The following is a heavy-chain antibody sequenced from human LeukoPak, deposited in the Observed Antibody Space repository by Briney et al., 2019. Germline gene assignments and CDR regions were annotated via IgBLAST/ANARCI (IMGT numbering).Heavy chain of an antibody. CDR2: INPNSGGT. Sequence: ASVKVSCKASGYTFTGYYMHWARQAPGQGLEWMGWINPNSGGTNYAQKFQGWVTMTRDTSISTAYMELSRLRSDDTAVYYCARGRKYNWNPAFDYWGQGTPVTVSS. CDR3: ARGRKYNWNPAFDY. D-gene: IGHD1-20*01. J-gene: IGHJ4*02. CDR1: GYTFTGYY. V-gene: IGHV1-2*04.